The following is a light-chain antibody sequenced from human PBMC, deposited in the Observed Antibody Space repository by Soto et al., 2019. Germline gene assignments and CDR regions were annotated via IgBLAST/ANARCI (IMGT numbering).Light chain of an antibody. V-gene: IGKV1-27*01. CDR3: QQYNNWPPIT. J-gene: IGKJ5*01. CDR1: QSFSTY. CDR2: GIS. Sequence: DFQMTHSPSSLSASVVDRVTITCRASQSFSTYLAWYQQKPGKVPKLLISGISTLQSGVPSRFSGSGYGTEFTLTISNVQSEDFAVYYCQQYNNWPPITFGQGTRLEIK.